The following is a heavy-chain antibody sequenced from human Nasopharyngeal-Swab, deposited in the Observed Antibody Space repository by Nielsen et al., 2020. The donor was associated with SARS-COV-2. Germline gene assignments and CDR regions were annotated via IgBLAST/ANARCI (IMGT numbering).Heavy chain of an antibody. CDR2: NIPILGIA. Sequence: SVKVSCKASGGTFSSDAISWVRQAPGQRLEWMGGNIPILGIANYAQKFQGRVTITADKSTSTAYMELSSLRSEDTAVYYFARAMATVGAVYYYGMDVWGQGTTVTVSS. CDR1: GGTFSSDA. CDR3: ARAMATVGAVYYYGMDV. J-gene: IGHJ6*02. D-gene: IGHD4-23*01. V-gene: IGHV1-69*10.